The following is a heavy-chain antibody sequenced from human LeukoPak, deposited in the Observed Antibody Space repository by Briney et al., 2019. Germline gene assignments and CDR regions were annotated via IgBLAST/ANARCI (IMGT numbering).Heavy chain of an antibody. Sequence: SVKVSCKASGGTFISYAISWVRQAPGQGLERMGGIIPIFGTANYAQKFQGRVTITADESTSTAYMELSSLRSEDTAVYYCARVVLGRRWLQTSYYYGMDVWGQGTTVTVSS. CDR1: GGTFISYA. CDR2: IIPIFGTA. V-gene: IGHV1-69*13. J-gene: IGHJ6*02. D-gene: IGHD5-24*01. CDR3: ARVVLGRRWLQTSYYYGMDV.